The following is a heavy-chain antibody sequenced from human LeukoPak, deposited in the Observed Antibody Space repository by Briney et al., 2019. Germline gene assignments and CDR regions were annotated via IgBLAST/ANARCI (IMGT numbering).Heavy chain of an antibody. D-gene: IGHD2-15*01. CDR2: ISGSGGST. Sequence: PGGSLRLSCAASGFTFSSYATSWVRQAPGKGLEWVSAISGSGGSTYYADSVKGRFTVSRDNSKNTLYLQMNSLRAEDTAVYYCAKDVVVAATAVWYFDYWGQGTLVTVSS. V-gene: IGHV3-23*01. J-gene: IGHJ4*02. CDR1: GFTFSSYA. CDR3: AKDVVVAATAVWYFDY.